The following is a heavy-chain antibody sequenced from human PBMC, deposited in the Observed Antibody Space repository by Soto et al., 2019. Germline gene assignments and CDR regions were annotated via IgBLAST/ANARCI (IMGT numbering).Heavy chain of an antibody. CDR3: ARMESNWFDP. D-gene: IGHD1-1*01. CDR2: IYYSGNT. V-gene: IGHV4-31*03. J-gene: IGHJ5*02. Sequence: QVQLQESGPGLVKPSQTLSLTCTVSGDSSSSDDYYWSWIRQHPGKGLEWIGNIYYSGNTYYNPSLQRRLIISVDTSKIPFSLRLSSATAADTAVYYCARMESNWFDPWGQGTLVTVSS. CDR1: GDSSSSDDYY.